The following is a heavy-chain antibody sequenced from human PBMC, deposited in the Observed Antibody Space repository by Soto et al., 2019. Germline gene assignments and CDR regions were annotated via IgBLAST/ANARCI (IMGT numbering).Heavy chain of an antibody. CDR3: ARQGSKGAYVYFAMDV. D-gene: IGHD3-10*01. CDR1: EYRFHSYW. CDR2: IYPGDSDT. J-gene: IGHJ6*02. Sequence: PGESLKISCKGSEYRFHSYWIGWVRQMPGKGLGWIGMIYPGDSDTTYSPSFEGQVTMSVDKSISTAYLQWSSLKASDSATYYCARQGSKGAYVYFAMDVWGQGTTVTVSS. V-gene: IGHV5-51*01.